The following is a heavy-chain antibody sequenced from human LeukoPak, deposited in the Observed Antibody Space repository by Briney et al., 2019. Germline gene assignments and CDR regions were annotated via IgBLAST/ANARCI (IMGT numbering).Heavy chain of an antibody. CDR1: GYTLTELS. Sequence: ASVKLSCTVSGYTLTELSIHWVRQAPGKRLGWRGGFDPEDGETIYAQKLPGRVTMTEATSTDTAYMELSSLRSEDTAVYYCATGVAAYYYFDYWGQGTLVTVSS. J-gene: IGHJ4*02. D-gene: IGHD6-13*01. V-gene: IGHV1-24*01. CDR2: FDPEDGET. CDR3: ATGVAAYYYFDY.